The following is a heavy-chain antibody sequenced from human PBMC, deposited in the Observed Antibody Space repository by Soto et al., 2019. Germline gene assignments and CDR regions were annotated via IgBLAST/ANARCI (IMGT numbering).Heavy chain of an antibody. D-gene: IGHD6-6*01. CDR1: GFSLSNARMG. V-gene: IGHV2-26*01. CDR3: ARIIRAYSSSSLQFARLDY. J-gene: IGHJ4*02. CDR2: IFSNDEK. Sequence: SGPTLVNPTQTLTLTCTVSGFSLSNARMGVSWIRQPPGKALEWLAHIFSNDEKSYSTSLKSRLTISKDTSKSQVVLTMTNMDPVDTATYYCARIIRAYSSSSLQFARLDYWGQGTLVTVSS.